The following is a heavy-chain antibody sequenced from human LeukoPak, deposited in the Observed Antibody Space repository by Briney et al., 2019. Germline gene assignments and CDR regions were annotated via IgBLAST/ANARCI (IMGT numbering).Heavy chain of an antibody. V-gene: IGHV4-59*01. Sequence: PSETLSLTCTVSGGSISSYYWSWIRQPPGKGLEWIGYIYYSGGTNYNPSLKSRVTISVDTSKNQFSLKLSSVTAADTAVYCARGRVSSSSWYSTYYYYFYMDVWGKGTTVTVSS. CDR3: ARGRVSSSSWYSTYYYYFYMDV. J-gene: IGHJ6*03. CDR2: IYYSGGT. D-gene: IGHD6-13*01. CDR1: GGSISSYY.